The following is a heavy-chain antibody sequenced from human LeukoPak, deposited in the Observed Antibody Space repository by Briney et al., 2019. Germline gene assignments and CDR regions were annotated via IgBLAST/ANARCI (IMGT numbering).Heavy chain of an antibody. V-gene: IGHV4-34*01. CDR1: GGSFSGSY. Sequence: SETLSLTCAVYGGSFSGSYWSWIRQPPGKGLEWIGEINHSGSTNYNPSLKSRVTISVDTSKNQFSLKLSSVTAADTAVYYCARAPRSGSYYKSGGGAFDIWGQGTMVTVSS. D-gene: IGHD3-10*01. CDR3: ARAPRSGSYYKSGGGAFDI. CDR2: INHSGST. J-gene: IGHJ3*02.